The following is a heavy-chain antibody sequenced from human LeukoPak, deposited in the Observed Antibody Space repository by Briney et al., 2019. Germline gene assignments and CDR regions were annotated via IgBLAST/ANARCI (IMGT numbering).Heavy chain of an antibody. V-gene: IGHV3-33*06. CDR2: MWSNGYSR. D-gene: IGHD3-3*01. CDR3: AKDRYDFWSTYSSNPFDY. CDR1: GFTFSYYG. J-gene: IGHJ4*02. Sequence: PGGSLRLSCTASGFTFSYYGMHWVRQAPGKGLEWVAVMWSNGYSRYYADSVKGRFTISRDNSKNTLYLEMNSLRAEDTAVYYCAKDRYDFWSTYSSNPFDYWGQGTLVTVSS.